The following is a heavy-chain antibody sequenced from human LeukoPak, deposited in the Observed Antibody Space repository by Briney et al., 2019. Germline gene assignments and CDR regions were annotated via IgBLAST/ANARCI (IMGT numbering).Heavy chain of an antibody. D-gene: IGHD3-16*02. V-gene: IGHV3-21*01. J-gene: IGHJ6*02. Sequence: PGGSLRLSCAPSGFTFSSYSMNWVRQAPGEGLEWVSSIISSSSYIYYADSVKGRFTISRDNAKNSLYLQMNSLRAEDTAVYYCARVGGLSFYGMDVWGQGTTVTVSS. CDR3: ARVGGLSFYGMDV. CDR2: IISSSSYI. CDR1: GFTFSSYS.